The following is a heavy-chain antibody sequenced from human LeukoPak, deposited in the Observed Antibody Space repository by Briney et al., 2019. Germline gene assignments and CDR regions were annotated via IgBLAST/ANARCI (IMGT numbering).Heavy chain of an antibody. V-gene: IGHV3-7*01. J-gene: IGHJ5*02. D-gene: IGHD4-17*01. CDR3: ARDWVTTSYNWFDP. Sequence: GSLRLFFGASGFNFSSYLVSWVRQAPGEGLGGVANKKQDGSEKYYVDSVKGRFTISKDNAKNSLYLQMNSLRAEDTAVYYCARDWVTTSYNWFDPWGQGTLVTVSS. CDR1: GFNFSSYL. CDR2: KKQDGSEK.